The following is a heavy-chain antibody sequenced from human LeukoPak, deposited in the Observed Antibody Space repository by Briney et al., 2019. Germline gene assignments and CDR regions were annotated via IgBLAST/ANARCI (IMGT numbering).Heavy chain of an antibody. CDR3: AKVSAAMVTKGNYGMDV. V-gene: IGHV3-64*02. Sequence: GGSLRLSCAASGFAFSNYLMHWVRQAPGKGLEYVSAITGNGGRTYYADSVQGRFTISRDNSKNTLYLQMNSLRAEDTAVYYCAKVSAAMVTKGNYGMDVWGQGTTVTVSS. CDR2: ITGNGGRT. J-gene: IGHJ6*02. D-gene: IGHD5-18*01. CDR1: GFAFSNYL.